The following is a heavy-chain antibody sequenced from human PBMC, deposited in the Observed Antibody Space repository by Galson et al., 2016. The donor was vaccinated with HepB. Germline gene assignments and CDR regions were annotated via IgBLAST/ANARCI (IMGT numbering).Heavy chain of an antibody. CDR3: ARNLISMTLTGGNDAFDV. CDR1: GYTFSTYG. CDR2: ISVYNGNT. J-gene: IGHJ3*01. V-gene: IGHV1-18*01. D-gene: IGHD2-8*01. Sequence: SVKVSCKASGYTFSTYGISWVRQAPGQGLEWMGWISVYNGNTYSTQNFQGRVTLTTDTSTSTAYMELRSLRSDDTAVYYCARNLISMTLTGGNDAFDVWGQGTMVAVSS.